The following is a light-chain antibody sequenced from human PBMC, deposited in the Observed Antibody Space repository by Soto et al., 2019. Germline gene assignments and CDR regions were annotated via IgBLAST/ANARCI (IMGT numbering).Light chain of an antibody. Sequence: QSVLTQPASVSGSPGQSITISCTGTSGDIGSYNRVSWYQQHPGKAPKLIMYEVTDRPSGVSNRFSGCKSGNTASLTISGLQAEDEAEYYCSSYTNINTSACVFGTGTKVTVL. CDR1: SGDIGSYNR. V-gene: IGLV2-14*01. J-gene: IGLJ1*01. CDR3: SSYTNINTSACV. CDR2: EVT.